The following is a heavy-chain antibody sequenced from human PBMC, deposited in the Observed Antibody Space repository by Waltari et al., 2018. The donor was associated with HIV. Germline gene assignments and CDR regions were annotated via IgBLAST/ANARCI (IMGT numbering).Heavy chain of an antibody. J-gene: IGHJ4*02. CDR2: FNPNSGGT. V-gene: IGHV1-2*05. CDR3: AGQLCSSRLCISGYDF. CDR1: AYTFTGYF. D-gene: IGHD3-3*01. Sequence: ASVEVSCKASAYTFTGYFIHWVRQAPGEGPVWLGRFNPNSGGTHFAQRFQGRITMTWDPSTNTAYMDLTGLRFDDTGLYYCAGQLCSSRLCISGYDFWGQGTRVTVSS.